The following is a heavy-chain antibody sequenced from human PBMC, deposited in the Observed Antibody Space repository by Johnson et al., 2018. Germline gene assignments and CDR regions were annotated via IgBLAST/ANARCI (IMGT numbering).Heavy chain of an antibody. CDR3: ARYYEILTGLYYMDG. V-gene: IGHV1-8*01. CDR2: MNPNSGNI. J-gene: IGHJ6*03. Sequence: QVQLVESGADVTKPGASVKVSCKASGYTFSSYDINWVRPATGQGLEWMGCMNPNSGNIGYAQKFQGRVIMTRNPPVRTAYMELGSLRSEDTAIFYWARYYEILTGLYYMDGWGKGTTVIVSS. CDR1: GYTFSSYD. D-gene: IGHD3-9*01.